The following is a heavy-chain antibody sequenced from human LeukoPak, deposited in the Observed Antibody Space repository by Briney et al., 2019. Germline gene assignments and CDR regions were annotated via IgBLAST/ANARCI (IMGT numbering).Heavy chain of an antibody. V-gene: IGHV3-30*18. Sequence: GGSLRLSCAASGYSFGSYGMHWVRQAPGKGLEWVAVISYDGSNTDYADSVKGRFTVSRDNSKNTLYLQMNSLRPEDTAVYYCAKDHASGWNLDFDFDSWGQGTLVPVSS. D-gene: IGHD6-19*01. CDR3: AKDHASGWNLDFDFDS. CDR1: GYSFGSYG. CDR2: ISYDGSNT. J-gene: IGHJ4*02.